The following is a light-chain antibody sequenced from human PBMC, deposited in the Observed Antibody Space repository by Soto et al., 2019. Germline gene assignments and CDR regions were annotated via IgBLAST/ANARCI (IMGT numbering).Light chain of an antibody. CDR2: AAS. J-gene: IGKJ4*01. V-gene: IGKV1-9*01. Sequence: EIQLTQSPSFLSASVGDRVTITCRASQGISSYLAWYQQKPGKAPKLLIYAASTLQSGVPSRFSGSGSGTDFTLTISSPQPEDFATYYCQQLNSYPLTFGGGTKVEIK. CDR3: QQLNSYPLT. CDR1: QGISSY.